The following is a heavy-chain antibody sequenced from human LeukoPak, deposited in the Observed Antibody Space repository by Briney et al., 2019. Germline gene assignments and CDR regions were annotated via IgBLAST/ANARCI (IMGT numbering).Heavy chain of an antibody. J-gene: IGHJ4*02. CDR1: GFTFNTYG. Sequence: SGGSLRLSCAASGFTFNTYGMHWVRQAPGKGLEWVALIWYDGSNKYYADSVEGRFTISRDNSKNTLYLQMNSLRSEDTAVYYCATYTQSGAQGVSDYWGQGTLVTVSS. CDR3: ATYTQSGAQGVSDY. V-gene: IGHV3-30*02. D-gene: IGHD3-10*01. CDR2: IWYDGSNK.